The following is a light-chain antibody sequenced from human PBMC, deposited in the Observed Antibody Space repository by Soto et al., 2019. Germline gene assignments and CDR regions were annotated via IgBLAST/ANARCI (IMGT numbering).Light chain of an antibody. J-gene: IGKJ2*01. Sequence: EIVMTQSPATLSVSPGERATLSCRVSQSLSGNLAWYQQKPGQAPRLLIYDASTRATGIPARFSGSGSGTDFTLTITSLQSEDFAVYFCQQYNKWPTFGQGTKLEIK. CDR3: QQYNKWPT. V-gene: IGKV3-15*01. CDR2: DAS. CDR1: QSLSGN.